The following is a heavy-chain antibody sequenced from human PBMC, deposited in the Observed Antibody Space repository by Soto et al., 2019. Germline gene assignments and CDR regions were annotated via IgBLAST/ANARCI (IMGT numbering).Heavy chain of an antibody. CDR3: ARLHIAGRRGGTAY. V-gene: IGHV1-69*01. CDR1: GGTFSSYA. CDR2: IIPIFGTA. J-gene: IGHJ4*02. D-gene: IGHD2-21*01. Sequence: QVQLVQSGAEVKKPGSSVKVSCKASGGTFSSYAISWVRQAPGQGLEWMGGIIPIFGTANYAQKFQGRVTITADESTSTAYMELSSLRSEDTAVYYCARLHIAGRRGGTAYWGQGTLVTVSS.